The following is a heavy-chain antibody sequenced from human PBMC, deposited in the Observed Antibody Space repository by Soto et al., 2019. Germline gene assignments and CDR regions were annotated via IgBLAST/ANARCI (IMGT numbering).Heavy chain of an antibody. CDR1: GFTFSGYE. D-gene: IGHD6-6*01. Sequence: GGSLRLSCAASGFTFSGYEMNWVRQAPGKGLEWVSYISSRGTTIYYADSVKDRFTISRDNAKNSLYLQMSSLRAEDTAVYYCARDVSYSSSSDAFDIWGQGTMVTVSS. V-gene: IGHV3-48*03. J-gene: IGHJ3*02. CDR2: ISSRGTTI. CDR3: ARDVSYSSSSDAFDI.